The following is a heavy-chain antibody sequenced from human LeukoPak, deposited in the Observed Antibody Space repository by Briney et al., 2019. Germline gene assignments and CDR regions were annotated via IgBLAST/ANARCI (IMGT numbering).Heavy chain of an antibody. CDR2: IYCSGST. Sequence: SETLSLTCTVSGGSISSSGYYWVWIRQPPGKGLEWIGSIYCSGSTYYNPSLKSRVTISVDTSNNQFSLKLRSVTAADTAVYYCARDVEGVYGSGWYYFDYWGQGTLVTVSS. D-gene: IGHD6-19*01. CDR3: ARDVEGVYGSGWYYFDY. J-gene: IGHJ4*02. V-gene: IGHV4-39*07. CDR1: GGSISSSGYY.